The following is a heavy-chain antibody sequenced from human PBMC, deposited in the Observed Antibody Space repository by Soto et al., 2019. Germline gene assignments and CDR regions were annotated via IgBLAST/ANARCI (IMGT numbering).Heavy chain of an antibody. D-gene: IGHD5-18*01. CDR2: ISYGGSNH. V-gene: IGHV3-30*18. Sequence: QVQLVESGGGVVQPGRSLRLSCAASGFTFSTYGMHWVRQAPGKGLEWVAVISYGGSNHYYAESVKGRFTISRDNSKDTLYLQMNSLRSEDTAVYYCAKDLSGYNYGYYRRFDYWGQGPLVTVSS. J-gene: IGHJ4*02. CDR3: AKDLSGYNYGYYRRFDY. CDR1: GFTFSTYG.